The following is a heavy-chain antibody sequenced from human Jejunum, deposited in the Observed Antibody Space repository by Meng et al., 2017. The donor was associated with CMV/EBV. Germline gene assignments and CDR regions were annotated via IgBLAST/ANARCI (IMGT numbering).Heavy chain of an antibody. CDR3: AKGYGNSFEY. CDR1: GGSFTTYY. Sequence: QVQLPESGPGVVQPSETLSLACTVSGGSFTTYYWSWIRQRAGKGLEWIGRIITSGSTNYNPSLRSRVIMSVDTSKNQFFLKLRSVTAADTAVYFCAKGYGNSFEYWGQGSLVTVSS. D-gene: IGHD3-16*01. V-gene: IGHV4-4*07. CDR2: IITSGST. J-gene: IGHJ4*02.